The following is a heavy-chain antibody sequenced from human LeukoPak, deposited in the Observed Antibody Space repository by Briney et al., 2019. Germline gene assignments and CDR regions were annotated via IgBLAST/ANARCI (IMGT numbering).Heavy chain of an antibody. J-gene: IGHJ5*02. D-gene: IGHD3-22*01. CDR1: GGSISSGGHF. CDR3: TRDGPRSSGYPDT. CDR2: IYYSGST. Sequence: SQTLSLTCTVSGGSISSGGHFWSWIRQHPGEGLEWIGYIYYSGSTYYNPSPKSRVNISVDTSKNQFSLRLNSVTAADTAVYYCTRDGPRSSGYPDTWGQGTRVTVSS. V-gene: IGHV4-31*03.